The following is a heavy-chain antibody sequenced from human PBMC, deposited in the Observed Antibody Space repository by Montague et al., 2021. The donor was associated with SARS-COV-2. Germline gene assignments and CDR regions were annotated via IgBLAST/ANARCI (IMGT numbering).Heavy chain of an antibody. CDR3: ARGNGNWESFNGFDV. CDR2: GNHNGNT. D-gene: IGHD7-27*01. Sequence: SETLSLTCAVSGHSFSSHYWTGIRKSPGKGLLWLANGNHNGNTDYNPSLTLRLTVSVDASKNQFSLKLTSVTAADTAAYFCARGNGNWESFNGFDVWGQGNTVTVSS. CDR1: GHSFSSHY. V-gene: IGHV4-34*01. J-gene: IGHJ6*02.